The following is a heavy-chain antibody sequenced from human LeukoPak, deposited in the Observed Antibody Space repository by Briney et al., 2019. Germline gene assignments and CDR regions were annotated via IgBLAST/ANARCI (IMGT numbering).Heavy chain of an antibody. V-gene: IGHV1-8*01. J-gene: IGHJ4*02. CDR2: MDPNSGNT. D-gene: IGHD3-9*01. Sequence: ASVKVSCKASGYTFTSYDINWVRQATGQGLEWMGWMDPNSGNTGYAQKFQGRVTMTRNTSISTAYMELSSLRSEDTAVYYCARSPSDILTGYYTVYFDYWGQGTLVTVSS. CDR3: ARSPSDILTGYYTVYFDY. CDR1: GYTFTSYD.